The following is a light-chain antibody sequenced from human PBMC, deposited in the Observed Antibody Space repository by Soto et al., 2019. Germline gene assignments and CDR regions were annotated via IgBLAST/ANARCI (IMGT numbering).Light chain of an antibody. V-gene: IGLV1-47*01. CDR3: AAWDDSLSGYV. CDR2: GNN. J-gene: IGLJ1*01. CDR1: SSNIGSLY. Sequence: QLVLTQPPSASGTPGQRVTISCSGSSSNIGSLYEYWYQQFPGTAPKVLIYGNNQRPSGVPDRFSGSKSGTSASLAISGLRSEDEADYYCAAWDDSLSGYVFGTGTKLTVL.